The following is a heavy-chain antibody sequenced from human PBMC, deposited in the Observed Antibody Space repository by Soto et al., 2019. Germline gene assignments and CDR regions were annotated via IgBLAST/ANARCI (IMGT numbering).Heavy chain of an antibody. J-gene: IGHJ4*02. V-gene: IGHV3-74*01. Sequence: EGSLRLSCAASGFTFSTYWMHWVRQAPGKGLVWVSRINSDGSSTSYADSVKGRFTISRDNAKNTLYLQMISLRAEDTAVYYCARSHDYGAFGSDYWGQGTLVTVSS. CDR2: INSDGSST. CDR1: GFTFSTYW. CDR3: ARSHDYGAFGSDY. D-gene: IGHD4-17*01.